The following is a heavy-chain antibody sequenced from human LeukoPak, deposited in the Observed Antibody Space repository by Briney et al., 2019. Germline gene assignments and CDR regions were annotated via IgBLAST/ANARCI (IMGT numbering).Heavy chain of an antibody. Sequence: GGSLRLSCAASGFTFSSYAMSWVRQAPGKGLEWVSAISGSGGSTYYADSVKGRFTISRDNSKNTLYLQMNSLRAEDTAVYYCAKDSRLGILLWFGEPPDYWGQGTLVTASS. V-gene: IGHV3-23*01. CDR1: GFTFSSYA. D-gene: IGHD3-10*01. J-gene: IGHJ4*02. CDR2: ISGSGGST. CDR3: AKDSRLGILLWFGEPPDY.